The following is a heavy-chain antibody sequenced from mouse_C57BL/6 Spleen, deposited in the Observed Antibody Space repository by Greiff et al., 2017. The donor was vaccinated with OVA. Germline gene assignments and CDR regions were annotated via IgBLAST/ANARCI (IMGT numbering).Heavy chain of an antibody. CDR3: ARLNDGYYFDY. V-gene: IGHV1-52*01. D-gene: IGHD2-3*01. CDR1: GYTFTSYW. CDR2: IDPSDSET. Sequence: VQLQQPGAELVRPGSSVKLSCKASGYTFTSYWMHWVKQRPIQGLEWIGNIDPSDSETHYNQKFKDKATLTVDKSTSTAYMQLSSLTSEDSAVYYCARLNDGYYFDYWGQGTTLTVSS. J-gene: IGHJ2*01.